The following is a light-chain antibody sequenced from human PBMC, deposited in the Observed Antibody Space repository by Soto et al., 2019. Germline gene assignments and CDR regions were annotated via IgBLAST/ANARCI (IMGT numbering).Light chain of an antibody. V-gene: IGLV4-69*01. CDR3: QTWGTGIRV. CDR2: LTTNGSH. CDR1: SGHSSYP. J-gene: IGLJ1*01. Sequence: QSVLTQSPSXXXXLGASVKLTCTLSSGHSSYPIAWHQQQPEKGPRYLMKLTTNGSHSKGDGIPDRFSGSSSGADRYLTISSLPSEDEADYYCQTWGTGIRVFGTGTKLTVL.